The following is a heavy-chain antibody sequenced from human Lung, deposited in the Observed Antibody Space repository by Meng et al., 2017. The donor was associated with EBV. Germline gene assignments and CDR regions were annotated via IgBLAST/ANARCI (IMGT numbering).Heavy chain of an antibody. V-gene: IGHV1-2*06. CDR3: AHQAVAGTRGWFDP. D-gene: IGHD6-19*01. Sequence: RVPSGPEVNSPGASCRVSCKSVDYTFTGYYMHWVRQAPGQGLEWMGRINPNSGGTNYAQKFQGRVTMTRDTSISTAYMELSRLRSDDTAVYYCAHQAVAGTRGWFDPWGQGTLVTVSS. J-gene: IGHJ5*02. CDR1: DYTFTGYY. CDR2: INPNSGGT.